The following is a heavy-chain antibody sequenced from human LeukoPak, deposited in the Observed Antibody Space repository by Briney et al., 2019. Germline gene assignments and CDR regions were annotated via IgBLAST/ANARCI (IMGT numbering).Heavy chain of an antibody. J-gene: IGHJ6*03. CDR1: GFTFSSYS. V-gene: IGHV3-21*01. Sequence: GGSLRLSCAASGFTFSSYSMNWVRQAPGKGLEWVSSISSSSSYIYYADSVKGRFTISRDNAKNSLYLQMNSLRAEDTAVYYCARGEYSSGWYHYYYMDVWGKGTTVTVSS. CDR2: ISSSSSYI. CDR3: ARGEYSSGWYHYYYMDV. D-gene: IGHD6-19*01.